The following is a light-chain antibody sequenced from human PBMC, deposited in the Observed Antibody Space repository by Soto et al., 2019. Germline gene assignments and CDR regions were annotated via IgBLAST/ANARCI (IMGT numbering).Light chain of an antibody. J-gene: IGLJ3*02. V-gene: IGLV2-18*01. CDR3: GLFTSSATWV. CDR2: DVI. Sequence: QSALTQPPSVSGSPGQSVTISCTVTSSDVGDYEHVSWYQLAPGTAPKLLISDVINRPSGVPDRFSGSKSGNTPSQTISGLQAEDEADYYCGLFTSSATWVFGGGTKLTVL. CDR1: SSDVGDYEH.